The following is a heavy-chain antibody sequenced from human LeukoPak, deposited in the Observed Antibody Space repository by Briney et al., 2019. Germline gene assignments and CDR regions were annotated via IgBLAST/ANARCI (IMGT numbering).Heavy chain of an antibody. CDR1: GGSISSYY. CDR3: AGQLSSRYFDL. Sequence: SETLSLTCTVSGGSISSYYWSWIRQPPGKGLEWIGYIYYSGSTNYNPSLKSRVTISVDTSKNQFSLKLSSVTAADTAVYYCAGQLSSRYFDLWGRGTLVSVSS. V-gene: IGHV4-59*08. CDR2: IYYSGST. J-gene: IGHJ2*01.